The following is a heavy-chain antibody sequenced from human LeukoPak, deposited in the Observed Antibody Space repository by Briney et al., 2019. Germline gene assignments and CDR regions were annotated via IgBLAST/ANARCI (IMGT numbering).Heavy chain of an antibody. D-gene: IGHD6-19*01. J-gene: IGHJ4*02. V-gene: IGHV3-21*01. CDR3: ARGASSGWYDGWFDY. CDR1: GFTFNNAW. Sequence: GGSLRLSCAASGFTFNNAWMNWVRQAPGKGLEWVSSISSSSSYIYYADSVKGRFTISRDNAKNSLYLQMNSLRAEDTAVYYCARGASSGWYDGWFDYWGQGTLVTVSS. CDR2: ISSSSSYI.